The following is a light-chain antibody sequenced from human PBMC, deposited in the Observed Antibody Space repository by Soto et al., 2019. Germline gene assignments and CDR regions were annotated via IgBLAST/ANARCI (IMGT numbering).Light chain of an antibody. V-gene: IGKV3-11*01. CDR2: DAS. CDR3: QQNHGRHT. CDR1: QSVSGD. Sequence: DIVLTQSPVTLSLYPGERATLSCMASQSVSGDLDWYQQKPGQAPRLLIYDASTRAAGIPARFVGNGSVTDFTLTISNLEPEDSAVYYCQQNHGRHTFGQGNKVQI. J-gene: IGKJ1*01.